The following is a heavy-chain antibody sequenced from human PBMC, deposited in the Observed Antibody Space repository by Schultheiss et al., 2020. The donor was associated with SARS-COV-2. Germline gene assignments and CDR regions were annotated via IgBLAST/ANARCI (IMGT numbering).Heavy chain of an antibody. V-gene: IGHV4-61*01. J-gene: IGHJ4*02. Sequence: SQTLSLTCTVSGGSVSSGSYYWTWIRQSPGKGLEWIGYIYYSGSANYNPSLKSRITISLDTSENQFSMKLSSVTAADTAVYYCARATGVTSHDYWGRGTLVTVSS. CDR3: ARATGVTSHDY. D-gene: IGHD7-27*01. CDR1: GGSVSSGSYY. CDR2: IYYSGSA.